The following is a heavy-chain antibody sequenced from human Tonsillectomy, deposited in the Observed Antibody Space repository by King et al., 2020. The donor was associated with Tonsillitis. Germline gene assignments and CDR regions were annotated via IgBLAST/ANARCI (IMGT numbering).Heavy chain of an antibody. CDR2: IKNKTDGGTT. V-gene: IGHV3-15*05. CDR1: GFTFSNAW. J-gene: IGHJ4*02. CDR3: RIAAADRLGY. Sequence: VQLVEFGGGLVKPGGSLRLSCAASGFTFSNAWMSWVRQAPGKGLEWVGCIKNKTDGGTTDHAAPVKGRFTISRDDLKNTLYLQMNSLKMEDTAVYYCRIAAADRLGYWGQGTLVTVSS. D-gene: IGHD6-13*01.